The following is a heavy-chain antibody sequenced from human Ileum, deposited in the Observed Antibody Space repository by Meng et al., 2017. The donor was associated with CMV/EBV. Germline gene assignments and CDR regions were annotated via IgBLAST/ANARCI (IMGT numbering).Heavy chain of an antibody. CDR3: TRAASGGGPVGEPTDF. J-gene: IGHJ4*02. CDR1: AFRYYS. D-gene: IGHD3-16*01. V-gene: IGHV3-21*01. Sequence: AFRYYSVDWVRQAPGKGLEWVSSISRSGGQMYYANSVRVRFTMSRDNAKDSLFLQMDSLRVEDSAIYYCTRAASGGGPVGEPTDFWGQGTLVTVSS. CDR2: ISRSGGQM.